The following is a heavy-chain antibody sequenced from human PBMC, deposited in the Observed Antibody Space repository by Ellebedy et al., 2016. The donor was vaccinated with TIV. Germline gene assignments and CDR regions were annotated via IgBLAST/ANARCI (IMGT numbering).Heavy chain of an antibody. D-gene: IGHD1-26*01. CDR1: GFTVINHY. CDR3: AAHLREGHYHGLDV. J-gene: IGHJ6*02. V-gene: IGHV3-53*01. CDR2: IHIGDTA. Sequence: GESLKISCAVSGFTVINHYFTWVRQAPGRGLECVSIIHIGDTANYADSVKGRFTISRDSSQNTLFLQMTSLTIDDTAVYYCAAHLREGHYHGLDVWGPGTTVTVSS.